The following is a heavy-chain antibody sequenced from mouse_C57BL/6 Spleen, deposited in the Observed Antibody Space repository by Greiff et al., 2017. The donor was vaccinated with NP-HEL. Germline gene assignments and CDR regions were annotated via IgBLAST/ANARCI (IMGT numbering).Heavy chain of an antibody. J-gene: IGHJ4*01. Sequence: VQLQQSGAELVRPGASVKLSCKASGYTFTDYYINWVKQRPGQGLEWIARIYPGSGNTYSPSMFMGTATLTAAKSSSTAYMPLRRLTSEDSAVDFCARSLYYGNCEEAMDDWGQGTSGTVSS. D-gene: IGHD2-1*01. V-gene: IGHV1-76*01. CDR2: IYPGSGNT. CDR3: ARSLYYGNCEEAMDD. CDR1: GYTFTDYY.